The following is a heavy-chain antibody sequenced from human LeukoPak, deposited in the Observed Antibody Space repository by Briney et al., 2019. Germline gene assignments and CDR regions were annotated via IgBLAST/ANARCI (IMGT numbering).Heavy chain of an antibody. J-gene: IGHJ4*02. Sequence: GGSLRLSCAASGFTFSNYATNWVRPAPGKGLEWVSTVSAGSTTYYADSVKGRFTISRDNSKNTLYLQMNSLRAEDTAVYYCTKGQPMFDYWGQGTLVTVSS. V-gene: IGHV3-23*01. CDR1: GFTFSNYA. CDR3: TKGQPMFDY. D-gene: IGHD2-2*01. CDR2: VSAGSTT.